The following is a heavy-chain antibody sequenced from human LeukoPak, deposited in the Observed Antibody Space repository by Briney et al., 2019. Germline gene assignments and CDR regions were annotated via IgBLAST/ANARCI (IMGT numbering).Heavy chain of an antibody. D-gene: IGHD2-2*01. CDR2: IIGGAGST. V-gene: IGHV3-23*01. CDR1: GFTFSSHG. Sequence: GGSLRLSCAASGFTFSSHGMSWVRQAPGKGLEWVSGIIGGAGSTYYADSVKGRFTISGDNSKNTLFLQMNSLRAEDTAVYYCAHGAMYQLDYWGQGTLVTVSS. CDR3: AHGAMYQLDY. J-gene: IGHJ4*02.